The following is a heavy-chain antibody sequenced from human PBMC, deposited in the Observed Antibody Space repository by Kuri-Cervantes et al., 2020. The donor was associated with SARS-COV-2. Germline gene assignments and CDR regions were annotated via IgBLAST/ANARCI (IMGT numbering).Heavy chain of an antibody. J-gene: IGHJ5*02. D-gene: IGHD3-22*01. CDR3: ATIYYDSSGYDGGFDP. CDR1: GFTFSSYN. V-gene: IGHV3-48*01. CDR2: ISASSSTI. Sequence: GESLKISCAASGFTFSSYNMNWVRQAPGKGLEWVSYISASSSTIYYADSVKGRFTISRDNAKNSLYLQMNSLRAEDTAVYYCATIYYDSSGYDGGFDPWGQGTLVTVSS.